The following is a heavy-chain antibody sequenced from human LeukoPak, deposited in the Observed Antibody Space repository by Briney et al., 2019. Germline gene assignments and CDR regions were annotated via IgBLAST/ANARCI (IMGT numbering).Heavy chain of an antibody. V-gene: IGHV1-69*04. D-gene: IGHD3-10*01. Sequence: GASVKVSCRASGGTFSSYAISWVRQAPGQGLEWMGRIIPIFGIANYAQKFQGRVTITADKSTSTAYMELSSLRSEDTAVYYRARGDTMVRGRTDYWGQGTLVTVSS. CDR2: IIPIFGIA. CDR3: ARGDTMVRGRTDY. CDR1: GGTFSSYA. J-gene: IGHJ4*02.